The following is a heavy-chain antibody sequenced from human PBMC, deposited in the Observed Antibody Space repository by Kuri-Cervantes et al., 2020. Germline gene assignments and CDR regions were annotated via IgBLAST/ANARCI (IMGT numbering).Heavy chain of an antibody. Sequence: SETLSLTCTVSGGSISSYYWSWIRQPPGKGPEWIGYVYYSGSTNYNPSLKSRVTISVDTSKNQFSLKLSSVTAADTAVYYCAREPARVVVPMDVWGQGTTVTVSS. D-gene: IGHD2-15*01. V-gene: IGHV4-59*01. CDR1: GGSISSYY. CDR3: AREPARVVVPMDV. J-gene: IGHJ6*02. CDR2: VYYSGST.